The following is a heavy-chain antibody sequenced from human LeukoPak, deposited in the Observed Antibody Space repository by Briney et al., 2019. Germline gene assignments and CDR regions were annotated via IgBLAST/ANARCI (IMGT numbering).Heavy chain of an antibody. CDR2: INPSGGST. Sequence: ASVKVSCKASGYTFTSYYMHWVGQAPGQGLEWMGIINPSGGSTSYAQKFQGRVTMTRDTSTSTAYMELRSLRSDDTAVYYCARTEQLGSWFDPWGQGTLATVSS. CDR3: ARTEQLGSWFDP. J-gene: IGHJ5*02. V-gene: IGHV1-46*01. CDR1: GYTFTSYY. D-gene: IGHD6-6*01.